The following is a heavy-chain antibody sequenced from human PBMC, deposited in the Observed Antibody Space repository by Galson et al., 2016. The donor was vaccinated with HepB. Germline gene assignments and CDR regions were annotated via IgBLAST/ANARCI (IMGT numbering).Heavy chain of an antibody. V-gene: IGHV3-53*01. CDR1: GLTVSSNY. CDR2: IYTRDNRDTT. CDR3: ARDLPPVTYGMLY. D-gene: IGHD4-17*01. Sequence: SLRLSCAASGLTVSSNYMTWVRQAPGKGLEWVAVIYTRDNRDTTYYADSVQGRFIISRDNSKSTLYLQMNSLRAEDTAVYYCARDLPPVTYGMLYWGQGILVTVSS. J-gene: IGHJ4*02.